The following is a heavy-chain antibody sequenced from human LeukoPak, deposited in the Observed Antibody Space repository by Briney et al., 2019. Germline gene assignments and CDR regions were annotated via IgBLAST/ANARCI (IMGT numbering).Heavy chain of an antibody. Sequence: GGSLRLSCAASGFTFSSNWMSWVRQAPGKGLEWMANINQDGSEKYYVDSLKGRFTISRDNAKNSLYLQMNSLRAEDTAVYYCAREASLVVAGTPNYWGQGTLVTVSS. J-gene: IGHJ4*02. CDR2: INQDGSEK. CDR3: AREASLVVAGTPNY. D-gene: IGHD6-19*01. V-gene: IGHV3-7*01. CDR1: GFTFSSNW.